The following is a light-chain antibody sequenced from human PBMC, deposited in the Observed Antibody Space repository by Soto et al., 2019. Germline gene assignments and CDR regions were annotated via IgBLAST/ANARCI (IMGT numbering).Light chain of an antibody. CDR3: SSYTSSNTRYV. V-gene: IGLV2-14*01. Sequence: QCVRTQAAAGSGAAGESSGITCTGTSSDVGTYNSVSWYQQYPGKAPKLMIHDVSNRPSGVSDRFSGSKSGNTASLTISGLQSEDEADYYCSSYTSSNTRYVFGTGTKVTVL. CDR2: DVS. CDR1: SSDVGTYNS. J-gene: IGLJ1*01.